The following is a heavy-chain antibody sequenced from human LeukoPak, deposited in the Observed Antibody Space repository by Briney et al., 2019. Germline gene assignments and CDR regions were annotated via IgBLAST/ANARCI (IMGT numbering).Heavy chain of an antibody. V-gene: IGHV3-13*01. CDR3: AKGDSSAWYESNWFDP. CDR2: IGVAANT. J-gene: IGHJ5*02. CDR1: GFTFSSYD. Sequence: GSLRLSCAASGFTFSSYDMHWVRQATGKGPEWVSAIGVAANTFYSGSVKGRFTISRENAKNSLYLLMSSLRAEDTAIYYCAKGDSSAWYESNWFDPWGQGTLVTVSS. D-gene: IGHD6-19*01.